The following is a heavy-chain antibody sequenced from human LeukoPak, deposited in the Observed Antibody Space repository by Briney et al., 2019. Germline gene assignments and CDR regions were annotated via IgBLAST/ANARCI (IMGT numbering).Heavy chain of an antibody. D-gene: IGHD6-13*01. CDR2: INPNSGGT. J-gene: IGHJ5*02. Sequence: ASVKVSCKASGYTFTGYYMHWVRQAPGQGLEWMGWINPNSGGTNYAQQFQGRVTMTRDTSISTAYMELSRLRSDDTAVYYCARASSWYGWFDPWGQGTLVTVSS. CDR3: ARASSWYGWFDP. CDR1: GYTFTGYY. V-gene: IGHV1-2*02.